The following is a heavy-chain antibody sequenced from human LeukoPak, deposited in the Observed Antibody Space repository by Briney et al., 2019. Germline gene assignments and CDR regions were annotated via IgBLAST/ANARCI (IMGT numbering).Heavy chain of an antibody. Sequence: SQTLSLTCAVSGGSISSGDYSWSWIRQPPGNGLEWIRYIYHTGNTNYNPSLKSRVTISVARSKNQFSLRLSSVTAADTAVYYCARARESMATAGSYFDYWGQGTLVTVSS. CDR1: GGSISSGDYS. CDR3: ARARESMATAGSYFDY. V-gene: IGHV4-30-2*01. CDR2: IYHTGNT. D-gene: IGHD6-13*01. J-gene: IGHJ4*02.